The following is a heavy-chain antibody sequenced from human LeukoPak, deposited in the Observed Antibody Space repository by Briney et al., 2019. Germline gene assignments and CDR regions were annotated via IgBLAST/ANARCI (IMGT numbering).Heavy chain of an antibody. Sequence: SDTLSLTCTVSGVSISNYYWYWIRQPPGKGLECVGYIYHSGRTNYNPSLKSPVTLSVETSKNHFSLKLRSVTAADTAVYYCAREVGLGMYNWFDPWGQGTLVTVSS. CDR1: GVSISNYY. V-gene: IGHV4-59*01. D-gene: IGHD3-16*01. CDR3: AREVGLGMYNWFDP. CDR2: IYHSGRT. J-gene: IGHJ5*02.